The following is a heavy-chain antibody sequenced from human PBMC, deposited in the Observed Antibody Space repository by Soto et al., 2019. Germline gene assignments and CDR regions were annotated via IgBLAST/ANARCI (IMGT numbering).Heavy chain of an antibody. Sequence: GSLRLSCSASGFTFSSYAMSWVRQAPGKGLEWVSGTSSSGSSTSYADSVKGRFTISRDNAKNTLYLQMNSLRAEDTAVYYCARDRYFDWFDENDYWGQGTLVTVSS. CDR3: ARDRYFDWFDENDY. CDR2: TSSSGSST. D-gene: IGHD3-9*01. CDR1: GFTFSSYA. J-gene: IGHJ4*02. V-gene: IGHV3-23*01.